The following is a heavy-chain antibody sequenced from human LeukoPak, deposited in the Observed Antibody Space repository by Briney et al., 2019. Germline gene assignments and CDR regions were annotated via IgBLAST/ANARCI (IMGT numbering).Heavy chain of an antibody. Sequence: GRSLRLSCAASGFTFDDYAMHWVRQAPGKGLEWVSGISWNSGSIGYADSVKGRFTISRDNAKNSLYLQMNSLRAEDMALYYCAKAYSSGWYNGMDVWGQGTTVTVSS. V-gene: IGHV3-9*03. CDR1: GFTFDDYA. D-gene: IGHD6-19*01. J-gene: IGHJ6*02. CDR3: AKAYSSGWYNGMDV. CDR2: ISWNSGSI.